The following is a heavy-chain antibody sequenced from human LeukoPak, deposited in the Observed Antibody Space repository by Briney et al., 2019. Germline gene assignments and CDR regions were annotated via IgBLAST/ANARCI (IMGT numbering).Heavy chain of an antibody. CDR2: IKQDGSEK. D-gene: IGHD2-21*01. V-gene: IGHV3-7*03. CDR3: AKDILSVINYGMDV. CDR1: GFTFSSYA. J-gene: IGHJ6*02. Sequence: PGGSLRLSCAASGFTFSSYAMHWVRQAPGKGLEWVANIKQDGSEKYYVDSVKGRFTISRDNAKNSLYLQMNSLRAEDTALYYCAKDILSVINYGMDVWGQGTTVTVSS.